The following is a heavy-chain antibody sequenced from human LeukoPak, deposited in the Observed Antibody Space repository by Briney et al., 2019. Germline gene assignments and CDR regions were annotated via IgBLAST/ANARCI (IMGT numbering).Heavy chain of an antibody. CDR3: ARVAPDYDILTGPPLYFDY. D-gene: IGHD3-9*01. CDR1: GYTFTGYY. CDR2: INPISGGT. J-gene: IGHJ4*02. V-gene: IGHV1-2*02. Sequence: ASVKVSCKASGYTFTGYYMHWVRQAPGQGLEWMGWINPISGGTNYAQKFQGRVTMTRDTSISTAYMELSRLRSDDTAAYYCARVAPDYDILTGPPLYFDYWGQGTLVTVSS.